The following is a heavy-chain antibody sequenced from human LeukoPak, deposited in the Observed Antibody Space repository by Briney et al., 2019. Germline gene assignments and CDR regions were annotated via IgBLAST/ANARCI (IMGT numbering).Heavy chain of an antibody. CDR3: ARHWNYYDSSGYPSYYYYYYYMDV. D-gene: IGHD3-22*01. CDR1: GGSISSYY. J-gene: IGHJ6*03. Sequence: PSETLSLTCTVSGGSISSYYWTWIRQPAGKGLEWIGRIYTSGSTNYNPSLKSRVTISVDTSKNQFSLKLSSVTAADTAVYYCARHWNYYDSSGYPSYYYYYYYMDVWGKGTTVTVSS. V-gene: IGHV4-4*07. CDR2: IYTSGST.